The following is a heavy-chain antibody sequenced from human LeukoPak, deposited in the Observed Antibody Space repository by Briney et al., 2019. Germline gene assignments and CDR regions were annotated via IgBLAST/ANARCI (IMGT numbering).Heavy chain of an antibody. CDR3: AKDRSYYGSGSLS. J-gene: IGHJ5*02. V-gene: IGHV3-21*01. CDR2: IGISSNKI. D-gene: IGHD3-10*01. CDR1: GFTLRSYT. Sequence: KPGGSLRLSCAASGFTLRSYTMNWVRQAPGKGLEWVSSIGISSNKIYYADSVKGRFTISRDNSKNTLYLQMNSLRAEDTAVYYCAKDRSYYGSGSLSWGQGTLVTVSS.